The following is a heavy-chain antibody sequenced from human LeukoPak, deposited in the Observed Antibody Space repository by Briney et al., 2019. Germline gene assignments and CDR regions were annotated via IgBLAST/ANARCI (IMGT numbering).Heavy chain of an antibody. V-gene: IGHV4-59*01. Sequence: SETLSLTCTVSGGSISSYYWSWVRQPPGKGLEWIAYLYYSGNTNYNPSLKSRATISVDTSKNQFSLKLTSVTAADTAVYYCARVYGYNFYYFDYWGQGILVTVSS. CDR2: LYYSGNT. CDR3: ARVYGYNFYYFDY. D-gene: IGHD5-24*01. J-gene: IGHJ4*02. CDR1: GGSISSYY.